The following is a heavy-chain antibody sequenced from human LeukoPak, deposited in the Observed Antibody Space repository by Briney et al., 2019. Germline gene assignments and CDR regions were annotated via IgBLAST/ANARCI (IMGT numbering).Heavy chain of an antibody. V-gene: IGHV4-34*01. CDR3: ASMSGYYDY. CDR2: INHSGST. D-gene: IGHD3-22*01. CDR1: GGSFSGYY. J-gene: IGHJ4*02. Sequence: PSETLSLTCAVYGGSFSGYYWSWIRQPPGKGLEWIGEINHSGSTNYNPSLKSRVTISVGTSKNQFSLKLSSVTAADTAVYYCASMSGYYDYWGQGTLVTVSS.